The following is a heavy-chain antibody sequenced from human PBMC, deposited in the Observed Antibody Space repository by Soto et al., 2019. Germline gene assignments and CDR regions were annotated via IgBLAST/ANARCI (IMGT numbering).Heavy chain of an antibody. Sequence: QVQLVQSGSEVKKPGASVKVSCKASGYTFTSYGISWVRQAPGQVLELMGWISAYNCNTNYAQKLQGIVTMTTDTSSSTAYMELMSLRSDDTAVYYCARDDFSGCYRLKGKCDYWVQGNVVTVAS. CDR1: GYTFTSYG. J-gene: IGHJ4*02. D-gene: IGHD1-26*01. CDR2: ISAYNCNT. V-gene: IGHV1-18*01. CDR3: ARDDFSGCYRLKGKCDY.